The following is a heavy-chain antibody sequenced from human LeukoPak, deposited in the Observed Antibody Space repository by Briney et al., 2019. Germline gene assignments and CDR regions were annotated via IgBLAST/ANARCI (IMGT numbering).Heavy chain of an antibody. CDR2: MNPNSGNT. CDR1: GYTFTSYD. D-gene: IGHD3-10*01. CDR3: AGGRLGRGSGAFDP. Sequence: GASVKVSCKASGYTFTSYDINWVRQATGQGLEWMGWMNPNSGNTGYAQKFQGRVTMTRNTSISTAYMELSSLRSEDTAVYYCAGGRLGRGSGAFDPWGQGTLVTVSS. J-gene: IGHJ5*02. V-gene: IGHV1-8*01.